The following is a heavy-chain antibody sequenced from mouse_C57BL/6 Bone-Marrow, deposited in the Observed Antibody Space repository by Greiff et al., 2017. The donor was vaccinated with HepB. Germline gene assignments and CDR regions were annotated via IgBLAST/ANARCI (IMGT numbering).Heavy chain of an antibody. CDR3: ARHQTPFVIYFDY. Sequence: EVQLQQSGGDLVKPGGSLKLSCAASGFTFSSYGMSWVRQTPDKRLEWVATISSGGSYTYYPDSVKGRFTISRDNAKNTLYLQMSSLKSEDTAMYYCARHQTPFVIYFDYWGQGTTLTVSS. V-gene: IGHV5-6*01. CDR2: ISSGGSYT. CDR1: GFTFSSYG. J-gene: IGHJ2*01.